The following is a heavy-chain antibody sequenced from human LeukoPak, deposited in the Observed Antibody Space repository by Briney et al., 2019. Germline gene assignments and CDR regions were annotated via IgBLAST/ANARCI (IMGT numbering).Heavy chain of an antibody. CDR1: GFTFNNYN. J-gene: IGHJ4*02. V-gene: IGHV3-21*06. CDR2: IFSSSTYI. D-gene: IGHD3-10*01. Sequence: GGSLRLSCAASGFTFNNYNMNWVRQAPGKGLEWVSFIFSSSTYIYYTDSVKGRFIISRDNAKDSLYLQMNSLRVEDTAVYYCAKVTYGSGTYGAFDYWGQGTLVTVSS. CDR3: AKVTYGSGTYGAFDY.